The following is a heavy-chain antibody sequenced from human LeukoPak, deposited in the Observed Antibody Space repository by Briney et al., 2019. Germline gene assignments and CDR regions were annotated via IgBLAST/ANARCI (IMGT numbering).Heavy chain of an antibody. V-gene: IGHV4-34*01. CDR1: GGSFSGYY. CDR2: INHRGST. D-gene: IGHD2-2*01. J-gene: IGHJ4*02. Sequence: SETLSLTCAVYGGSFSGYYWSWIRQPPGKGLEWIGEINHRGSTNYNPSLKSRVTISVDTSKNQFSLKLNSVTAADTAVYYCAGVVPAAPWYFDYWGQGTLVTVSS. CDR3: AGVVPAAPWYFDY.